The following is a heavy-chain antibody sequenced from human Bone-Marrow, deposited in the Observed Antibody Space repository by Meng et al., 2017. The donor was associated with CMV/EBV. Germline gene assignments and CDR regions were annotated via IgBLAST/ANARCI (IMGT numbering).Heavy chain of an antibody. CDR2: INSDGSST. Sequence: GESLKISCAASGFTFSSYWMHWVRQAPGKGLVWVSRINSDGSSTSYADSVKGRFTISRDNAKNTLYLQMNSLRAEDTGVYYCARGLGSGIWYYGMDVWGQGTTVTVSS. D-gene: IGHD3-10*01. CDR3: ARGLGSGIWYYGMDV. CDR1: GFTFSSYW. J-gene: IGHJ6*02. V-gene: IGHV3-74*01.